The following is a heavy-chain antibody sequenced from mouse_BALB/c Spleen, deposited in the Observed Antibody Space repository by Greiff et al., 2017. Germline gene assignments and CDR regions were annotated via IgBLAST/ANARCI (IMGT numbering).Heavy chain of an antibody. J-gene: IGHJ2*01. D-gene: IGHD2-4*01. V-gene: IGHV3-6*02. Sequence: EVQLVESGPGLVKPSQSLSLTCSVTGYSITSGYYWNWIRQFPGNKLEWMGYISYDGSNNYNPSLKNRISITRDTSKNQFFLKLNSVTTEDTATYYCASIYYDYDNYWGQGTTLTVSS. CDR1: GYSITSGYY. CDR3: ASIYYDYDNY. CDR2: ISYDGSN.